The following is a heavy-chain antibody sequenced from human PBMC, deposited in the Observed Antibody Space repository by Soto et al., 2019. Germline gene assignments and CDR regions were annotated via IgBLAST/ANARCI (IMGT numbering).Heavy chain of an antibody. CDR3: AREEGRDHLRTTYYYYGMDV. Sequence: PSETLSLTCTVSGGSISSSSYYWGWIRQPPGKGLEWIGYIYYSGSTNYNPSLKSRVTISVDTSKNQFSLKLSSVTAADTAVYYCAREEGRDHLRTTYYYYGMDVWGQGTTVTVSS. V-gene: IGHV4-61*01. D-gene: IGHD4-4*01. CDR2: IYYSGST. J-gene: IGHJ6*02. CDR1: GGSISSSSYY.